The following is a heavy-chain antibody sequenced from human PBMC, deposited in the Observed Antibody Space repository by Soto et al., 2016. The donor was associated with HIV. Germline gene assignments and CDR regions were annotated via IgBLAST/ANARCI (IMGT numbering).Heavy chain of an antibody. D-gene: IGHD4-17*01. V-gene: IGHV3-23*01. CDR2: ISGSGGTT. Sequence: EVQLLESGGGLVRPGRSLRLSCAASGSTFNIHAMSWVRQTPGKGLEWVSTISGSGGTTYYADYVRGRFTISRDNSKNILYLQMNSLRADDTALYYCVTSRTTVTRTRGYYFDYWGQGALVIVSS. CDR1: GSTFNIHA. CDR3: VTSRTTVTRTRGYYFDY. J-gene: IGHJ4*02.